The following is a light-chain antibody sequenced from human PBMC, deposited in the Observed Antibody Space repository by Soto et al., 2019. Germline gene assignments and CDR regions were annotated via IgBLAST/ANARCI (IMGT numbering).Light chain of an antibody. CDR1: SSDVGGYNY. CDR2: DVS. Sequence: QSALTQPRSVSGCPGQSVTISCTGTSSDVGGYNYVSWYQQHPGKAPKLMIYDVSQRPSGVPDRFSGSKSGNTASLTISGLQAEDEADYYCCSYAGSYSYVFGPGTKLTVL. V-gene: IGLV2-11*01. CDR3: CSYAGSYSYV. J-gene: IGLJ1*01.